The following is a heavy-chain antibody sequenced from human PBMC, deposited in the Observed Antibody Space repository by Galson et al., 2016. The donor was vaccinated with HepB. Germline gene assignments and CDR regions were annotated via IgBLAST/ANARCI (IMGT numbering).Heavy chain of an antibody. CDR3: ARGDSSYCNGGKCQNYAMDV. J-gene: IGHJ6*04. V-gene: IGHV4-61*02. D-gene: IGHD2-15*01. CDR2: IYTSGNT. CDR1: GASISSSSYY. Sequence: TLSLTCAVSGASISSSSYYWGWIRQPAGKGLQWIGRIYTSGNTNYHPSLRSRATISVDTSKNQFPLKLNSVTAADTAVYFCARGDSSYCNGGKCQNYAMDVWGKGTTVTVSS.